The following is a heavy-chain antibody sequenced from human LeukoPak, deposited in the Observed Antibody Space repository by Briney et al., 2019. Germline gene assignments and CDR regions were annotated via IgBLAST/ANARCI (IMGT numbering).Heavy chain of an antibody. D-gene: IGHD3-10*01. Sequence: GGSLRLSCAASGFTFRDYYMSWIRQAPGKGLEWVSYISSSGSTIYYADSVKGRFTISRDDAKNSLYLQMNSLRAEDTAVYYCAARYGSGSYYSDYWGQGTLVTVSS. CDR2: ISSSGSTI. CDR1: GFTFRDYY. CDR3: AARYGSGSYYSDY. V-gene: IGHV3-11*01. J-gene: IGHJ4*02.